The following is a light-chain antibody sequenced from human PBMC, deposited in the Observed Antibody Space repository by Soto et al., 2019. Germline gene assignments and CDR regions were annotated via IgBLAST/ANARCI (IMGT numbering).Light chain of an antibody. Sequence: QSVLTQPRSVSGSPGQSVTISCTGTSSDVGGYNYVSWYQQHPGKAPKLMIYDVSKRPSGVPDRFSGSKSGNTASLTISGLQAEDEADYYCCTYAGSYHYVFGTGTRSPS. CDR1: SSDVGGYNY. J-gene: IGLJ1*01. CDR3: CTYAGSYHYV. CDR2: DVS. V-gene: IGLV2-11*01.